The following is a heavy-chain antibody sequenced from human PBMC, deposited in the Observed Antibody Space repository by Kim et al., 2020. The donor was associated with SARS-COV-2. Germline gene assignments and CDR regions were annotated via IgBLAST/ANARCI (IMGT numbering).Heavy chain of an antibody. D-gene: IGHD2-21*02. J-gene: IGHJ4*02. CDR3: ASSVTVYYFDY. Sequence: YHAESVQGRFTNARNNSENTLYLQINSLRAESTAVYYCASSVTVYYFDYWGQGTLVTASS. V-gene: IGHV3-30*07.